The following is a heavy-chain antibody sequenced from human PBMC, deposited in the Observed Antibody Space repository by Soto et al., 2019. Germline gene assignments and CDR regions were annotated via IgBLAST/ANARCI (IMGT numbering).Heavy chain of an antibody. CDR1: GGSVSSENW. Sequence: ETLSLTCAVSGGSVSSENWWGWVRQPPGKGLEWIGEIYHTGSSTSYADSVKGRFTISRDNAKNTLYLQMNSLRAEDTAVYYCGRGGSYSGYWGQGTLVTVSS. CDR2: IYHTGSST. V-gene: IGHV3-74*01. CDR3: GRGGSYSGY. J-gene: IGHJ4*02. D-gene: IGHD1-26*01.